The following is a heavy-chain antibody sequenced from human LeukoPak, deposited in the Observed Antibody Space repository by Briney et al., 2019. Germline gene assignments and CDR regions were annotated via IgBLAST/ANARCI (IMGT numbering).Heavy chain of an antibody. CDR1: GGSISSGDYY. D-gene: IGHD2-15*01. Sequence: PSQTLSLTCTVSGGSISSGDYYWSWIRQPPGKGLEWIAYISHSGGTYYNPSLKSRATISLDTSRNQFSLKLSSVTAADTAVYYCARDFQGGPNDPWGQETLVTVSP. V-gene: IGHV4-30-4*01. CDR2: ISHSGGT. J-gene: IGHJ5*02. CDR3: ARDFQGGPNDP.